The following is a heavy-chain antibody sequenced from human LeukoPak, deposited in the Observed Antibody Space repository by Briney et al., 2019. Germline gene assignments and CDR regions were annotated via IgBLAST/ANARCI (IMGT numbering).Heavy chain of an antibody. CDR1: GFTFSSYE. J-gene: IGHJ4*02. V-gene: IGHV3-48*03. CDR2: ISSSGSTI. CDR3: ARGGRRDGYDPFDY. D-gene: IGHD5-24*01. Sequence: GGSLRLSCAASGFTFSSYEMNWVRQAPGKGLEWVSYISSSGSTIYYADSVKGRFTFSRDNAKNSLYLQMNSLRAEDTAVYYCARGGRRDGYDPFDYWGQGTLVTVSS.